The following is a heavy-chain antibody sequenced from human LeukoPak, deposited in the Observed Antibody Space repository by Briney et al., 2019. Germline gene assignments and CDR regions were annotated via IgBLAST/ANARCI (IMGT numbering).Heavy chain of an antibody. CDR2: ISYDGSNK. Sequence: PGGSLRLSCAASGFTFSSYGMHWVRQAPGKGLEWVAVISYDGSNKYYADSVKGRFTISRDNSKNTLYLQMNSLRAEDTAVYYCAKIGGYSYGPVGYWGQGTLVTVSS. J-gene: IGHJ4*02. D-gene: IGHD5-18*01. V-gene: IGHV3-30*18. CDR3: AKIGGYSYGPVGY. CDR1: GFTFSSYG.